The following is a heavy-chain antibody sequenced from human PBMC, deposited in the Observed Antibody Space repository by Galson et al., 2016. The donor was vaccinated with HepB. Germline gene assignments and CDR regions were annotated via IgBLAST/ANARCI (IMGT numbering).Heavy chain of an antibody. Sequence: ETLSLTCAVYGGSSSGYYWSWFRQSPGKGLEWIGEINHSGSTNYNPSLKSRVSISVDTSKNQFSLRQSSVTAADTAVYYCSRGGKDSGSPRASDNWFAPWGQGTLVTVSS. CDR3: SRGGKDSGSPRASDNWFAP. CDR1: GGSSSGYY. V-gene: IGHV4-34*01. D-gene: IGHD1-26*01. CDR2: INHSGST. J-gene: IGHJ5*02.